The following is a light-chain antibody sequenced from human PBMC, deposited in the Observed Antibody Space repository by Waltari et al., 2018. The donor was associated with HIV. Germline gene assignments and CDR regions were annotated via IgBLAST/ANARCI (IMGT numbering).Light chain of an antibody. V-gene: IGLV2-14*01. CDR2: EVS. CDR1: SNDLRNYNS. J-gene: IGLJ3*02. Sequence: QSALTQPASVSGSPGQSITISCTGTSNDLRNYNSVSWYQHHPGKSPKVIIYEVSNRPAGVSSRVAGSLSANTASLTISGFQAEDEADYFCTSYISSSSPVFGGGTKVTVL. CDR3: TSYISSSSPV.